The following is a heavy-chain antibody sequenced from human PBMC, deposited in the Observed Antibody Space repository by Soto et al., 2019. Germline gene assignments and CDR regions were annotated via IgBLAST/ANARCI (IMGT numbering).Heavy chain of an antibody. CDR3: ARYTIFGVVSPSRSYYFDY. D-gene: IGHD3-3*01. CDR1: GYTFTIYG. CDR2: ISAYNGNT. J-gene: IGHJ4*02. V-gene: IGHV1-18*01. Sequence: ASVKVSCKASGYTFTIYGISWVRQNPGQGLEWMGWISAYNGNTNYAQKLQGRVTMTTDTSTSTAYMELRSLRSDDTAVYYCARYTIFGVVSPSRSYYFDYWGQGTLVTVHS.